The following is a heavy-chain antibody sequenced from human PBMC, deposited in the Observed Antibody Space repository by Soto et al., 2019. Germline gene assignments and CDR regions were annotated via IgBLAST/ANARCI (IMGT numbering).Heavy chain of an antibody. Sequence: QVQLVQSGPEVKKPGASVKVSCKASGYTFNSYGISWVRQAPGQGPEWVGWISPYNGNTNYAQKFQGRVIMITDTSTSTAYMELRSLRSDDTAVYYCARHGEHDSPRWGQGTLVTVSS. D-gene: IGHD7-27*01. V-gene: IGHV1-18*01. CDR2: ISPYNGNT. CDR3: ARHGEHDSPR. J-gene: IGHJ4*02. CDR1: GYTFNSYG.